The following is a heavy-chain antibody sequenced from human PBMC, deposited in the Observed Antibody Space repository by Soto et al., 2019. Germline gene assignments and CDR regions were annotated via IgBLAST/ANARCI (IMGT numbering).Heavy chain of an antibody. CDR2: IKSKTDVGPT. Sequence: GGSLRLSCAASGFTFSNAWMNWVRQAPGKGLEWVGRIKSKTDVGPTDNAAPVEGRLTIARDDSKNTLYLQMNSLKAEDTAVYYCTTERSGSYFFGMDVWGQGTTVTVSS. J-gene: IGHJ6*02. D-gene: IGHD1-26*01. CDR1: GFTFSNAW. CDR3: TTERSGSYFFGMDV. V-gene: IGHV3-15*07.